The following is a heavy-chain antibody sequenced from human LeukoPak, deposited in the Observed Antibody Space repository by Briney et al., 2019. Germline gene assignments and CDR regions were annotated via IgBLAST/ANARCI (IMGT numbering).Heavy chain of an antibody. D-gene: IGHD3-10*01. CDR1: GFTFRIPG. Sequence: GGSLRLSCEASGFTFRIPGMNWARRPPGRGLEWVSSITKSSTYVYYADSVKGRFTISRDNANNSLFLQMSNLGVDDTGVYYCARGSGVHVWGQGTLVIVSS. CDR2: ITKSSTYV. J-gene: IGHJ4*02. V-gene: IGHV3-21*04. CDR3: ARGSGVHV.